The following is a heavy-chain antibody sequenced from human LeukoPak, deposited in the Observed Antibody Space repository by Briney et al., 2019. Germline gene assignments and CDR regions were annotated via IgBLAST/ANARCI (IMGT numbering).Heavy chain of an antibody. CDR2: IYYSGST. J-gene: IGHJ1*01. D-gene: IGHD3-16*02. V-gene: IGHV4-39*07. CDR3: AKELGSYYDYVWGSYPPPMAEYFQH. Sequence: SETLSLTCTVSGGSISSSSYYWGWIRQPPGKGLEWIGSIYYSGSTYYNPSLKSRVTMSLEMSKHQFSLNLTSVTAADTAVYYCAKELGSYYDYVWGSYPPPMAEYFQHWGQGTLVTVSS. CDR1: GGSISSSSYY.